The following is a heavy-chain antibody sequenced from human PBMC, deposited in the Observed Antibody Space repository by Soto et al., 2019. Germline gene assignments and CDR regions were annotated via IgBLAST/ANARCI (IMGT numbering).Heavy chain of an antibody. D-gene: IGHD3-10*01. CDR3: ASRAGSGSYLDY. Sequence: QVQLVQSGAEVKKPGASVKVSCKASGYTFTSYYMHWERQAPGQGLEWMGIINPSGGSTSYAQKFQGRVTMTRDTSTSTVYMELSSLRSEDTVVYYCASRAGSGSYLDYWGQGTLVTVSS. V-gene: IGHV1-46*03. CDR1: GYTFTSYY. J-gene: IGHJ4*02. CDR2: INPSGGST.